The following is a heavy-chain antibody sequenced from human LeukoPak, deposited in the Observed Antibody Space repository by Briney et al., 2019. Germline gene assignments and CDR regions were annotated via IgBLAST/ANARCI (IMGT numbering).Heavy chain of an antibody. D-gene: IGHD3-22*01. CDR1: GGSFSGYY. V-gene: IGHV4-34*01. CDR2: INHSGST. Sequence: SETLSLTCAVYGGSFSGYYWSWIRQPPGKGLEWIGEINHSGSTNYNPSLKSRVTISVDTSKNQFSLKLSSVTAADTAVYYCARYYYDSSGYYYFDYWGQGTLVTVSS. J-gene: IGHJ4*02. CDR3: ARYYYDSSGYYYFDY.